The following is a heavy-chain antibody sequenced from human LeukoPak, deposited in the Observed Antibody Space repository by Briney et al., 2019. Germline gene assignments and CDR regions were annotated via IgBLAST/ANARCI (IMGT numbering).Heavy chain of an antibody. CDR2: IYTSGTT. CDR1: GGSISSDY. J-gene: IGHJ4*02. CDR3: ARRFDY. V-gene: IGHV4-4*07. Sequence: SETLPLTCIVSGGSISSDYCTWIRQPAGKGLEWIGLIYTSGTTNYNPSLKSRVTMSVDTSTNQFSLKLTSVTAADTAVSYSARRFDYWGQGRLVTVSS.